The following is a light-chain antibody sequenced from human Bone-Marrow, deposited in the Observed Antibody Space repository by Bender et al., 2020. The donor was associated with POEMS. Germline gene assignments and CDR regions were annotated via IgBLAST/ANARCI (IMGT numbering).Light chain of an antibody. CDR3: CSYAFTYTLL. J-gene: IGLJ2*01. V-gene: IGLV2-11*01. Sequence: QSALTQPASLSGSPGQSITVSCTGTSRDVGSYELVSWYQHHPAKAPKLMIFDVNKRPSGVPDRFSGSKSGNTASLTISGLQAEDEAEYYCCSYAFTYTLLFGGGTKLTVL. CDR2: DVN. CDR1: SRDVGSYEL.